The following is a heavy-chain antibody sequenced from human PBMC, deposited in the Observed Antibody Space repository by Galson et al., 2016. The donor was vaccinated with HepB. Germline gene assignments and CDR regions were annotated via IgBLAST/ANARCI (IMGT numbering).Heavy chain of an antibody. CDR1: GFTFSTYA. CDR2: ISYDGSHK. CDR3: ARPRRWPQYYYGLDV. Sequence: SLRLSCAASGFTFSTYAMHWVRQAPGKGLEWVAVISYDGSHKHYRDSVKGRFTISRDNSKNTLYLQMNSLRREDTAVYYCARPRRWPQYYYGLDVCGQGTTVTVSS. V-gene: IGHV3-30-3*01. D-gene: IGHD5-24*01. J-gene: IGHJ6*02.